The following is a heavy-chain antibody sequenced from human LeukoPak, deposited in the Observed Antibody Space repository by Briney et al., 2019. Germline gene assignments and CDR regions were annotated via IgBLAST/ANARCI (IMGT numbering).Heavy chain of an antibody. CDR3: ARDLVAAAPHNDAFDI. J-gene: IGHJ3*02. D-gene: IGHD6-13*01. Sequence: PSETLSLTCTVSGGSISSYYWSWLRQPPGKGLEWIGYIYYSGSTNYNPSLKSRVTISVDTSKNQFSLKLSSVTAADRAVYYCARDLVAAAPHNDAFDIWGQGTMVTVSS. CDR1: GGSISSYY. CDR2: IYYSGST. V-gene: IGHV4-59*01.